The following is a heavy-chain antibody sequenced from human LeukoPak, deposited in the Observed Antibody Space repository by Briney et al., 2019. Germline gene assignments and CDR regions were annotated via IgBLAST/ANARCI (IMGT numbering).Heavy chain of an antibody. Sequence: GGSLRLSCAASGFTFSSYGMHWVRQAPGKGLEWVAFIRYDGSNEYYADSVKGRFTISRDNSKNTLYLQLNSLRAEDTAVYYCAKGGTYYGGLDYWGQGTLVTVSS. J-gene: IGHJ4*02. CDR2: IRYDGSNE. D-gene: IGHD1-26*01. V-gene: IGHV3-30*02. CDR3: AKGGTYYGGLDY. CDR1: GFTFSSYG.